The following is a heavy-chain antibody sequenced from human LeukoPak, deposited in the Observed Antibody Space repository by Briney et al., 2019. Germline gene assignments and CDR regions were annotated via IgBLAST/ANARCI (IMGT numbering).Heavy chain of an antibody. CDR3: ASTIVPAAIHPALYYYYGMDV. CDR2: INAGNGNT. D-gene: IGHD2-2*02. CDR1: GYTFTSYA. J-gene: IGHJ6*02. Sequence: ASVKVSCKASGYTFTSYAMHWVRQAPGQRLEWMGWINAGNGNTKHSQKFQGRVTITRDTSASTAYMELSSLRSEDTAVYYCASTIVPAAIHPALYYYYGMDVWGQGTTVTVSS. V-gene: IGHV1-3*01.